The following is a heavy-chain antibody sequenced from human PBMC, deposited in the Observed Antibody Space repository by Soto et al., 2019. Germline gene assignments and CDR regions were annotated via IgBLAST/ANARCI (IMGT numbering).Heavy chain of an antibody. CDR1: GCTFSSYA. CDR2: IIPIFGTA. Sequence: SVKVSCKASGCTFSSYAISWVRQAPGQGLEWMGGIIPIFGTANYAQKFQGRVTITADESTSTAYMELSSLRSEDTAVYYCASRLAAAGTFYYGMDVWGQGTTVTVSS. D-gene: IGHD6-13*01. V-gene: IGHV1-69*13. J-gene: IGHJ6*02. CDR3: ASRLAAAGTFYYGMDV.